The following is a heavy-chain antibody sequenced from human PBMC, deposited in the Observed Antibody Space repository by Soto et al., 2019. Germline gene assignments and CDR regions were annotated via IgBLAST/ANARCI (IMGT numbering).Heavy chain of an antibody. CDR1: GFTCNTYS. J-gene: IGHJ4*02. V-gene: IGHV3-33*01. CDR3: ARAGGTTVTGLWHFES. CDR2: IWYDGTQK. Sequence: QVQLEESGGGVVQPGRSLRLSCEASGFTCNTYSMHWVRQPPGKGLEWLAAIWYDGTQKYYADSVKGRFIIYRDNSKKTRYLEINSLRAEDTAVYYCARAGGTTVTGLWHFESGGQGTLVTVSS. D-gene: IGHD4-17*01.